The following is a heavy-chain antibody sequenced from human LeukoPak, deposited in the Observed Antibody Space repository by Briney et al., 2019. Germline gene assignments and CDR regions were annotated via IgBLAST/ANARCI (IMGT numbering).Heavy chain of an antibody. D-gene: IGHD3-16*01. CDR2: IYYDGRT. V-gene: IGHV4-31*11. J-gene: IGHJ6*02. CDR3: ARASYPSSSWLQYGIAV. Sequence: SETLSLTCAVSGDSIRSGGYYWSWIRQHPGKGLEWIGYIYYDGRTDYNPSLQSPLTISVDTSKTQFSLRLTSVTAADTALYYCARASYPSSSWLQYGIAVWGQGTTVTVSS. CDR1: GDSIRSGGYY.